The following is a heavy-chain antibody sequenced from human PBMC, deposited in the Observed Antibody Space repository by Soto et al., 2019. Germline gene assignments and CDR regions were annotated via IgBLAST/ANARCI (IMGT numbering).Heavy chain of an antibody. J-gene: IGHJ4*02. D-gene: IGHD1-1*01. CDR2: INSDGSST. CDR3: AKDGRLGQFDY. Sequence: EVQLVESGGGLVQPGGSPRLSCAASGFTLRGYWMHWVRQAPGKGLVWVSRINSDGSSTSYADSVKGRFTISRDNAKNTLYLQMNSLRAEDTAVYYCAKDGRLGQFDYWGQGTLVTASS. CDR1: GFTLRGYW. V-gene: IGHV3-74*01.